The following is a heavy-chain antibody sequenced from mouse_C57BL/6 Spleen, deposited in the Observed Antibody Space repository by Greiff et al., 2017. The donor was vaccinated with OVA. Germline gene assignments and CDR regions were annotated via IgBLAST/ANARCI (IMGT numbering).Heavy chain of an antibody. CDR2: IDPEDGDT. J-gene: IGHJ2*01. CDR3: TTRGRYFDY. CDR1: GFNIKDYY. Sequence: VQLQQSGAELVRPGASVKLSCTASGFNIKDYYMHWVKQRPEQGLEWIGRIDPEDGDTEYAPKFPGKATMTAETSSNTAYLQLSSLISEVTAVFYCTTRGRYFDYWGQGTTLTVSS. V-gene: IGHV14-1*01.